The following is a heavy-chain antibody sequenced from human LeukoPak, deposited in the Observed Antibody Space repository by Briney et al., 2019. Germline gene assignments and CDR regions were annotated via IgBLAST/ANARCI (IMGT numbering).Heavy chain of an antibody. CDR1: GFIFSSYG. CDR3: AKRISTFGGVLAPDFDY. D-gene: IGHD3-16*02. V-gene: IGHV3-23*01. CDR2: ISGSGGST. Sequence: PGGSLRLSCAASGFIFSSYGMSWVRQATGKGLEWDSIISGSGGSTYYADSVKGRFTISRDNSRSTLYLQMNSLRAEDTAVYHCAKRISTFGGVLAPDFDYWGQGNLVTVSS. J-gene: IGHJ4*02.